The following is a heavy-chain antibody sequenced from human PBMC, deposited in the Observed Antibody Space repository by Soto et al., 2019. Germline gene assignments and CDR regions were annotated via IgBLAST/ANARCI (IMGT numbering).Heavy chain of an antibody. CDR2: IYYSGST. CDR1: GGSISSYY. Sequence: QVQLQESGPGLVKPSETLSLTCTVSGGSISSYYWSWIRQPPGKGLEWIGYIYYSGSTNYNPSLHSRVTLPVDTSKNQFSLKMSSVTAADTAVYYCAREGTTVDSDSYYGMDVWGQGTPVTVSS. J-gene: IGHJ6*02. V-gene: IGHV4-59*01. D-gene: IGHD1-1*01. CDR3: AREGTTVDSDSYYGMDV.